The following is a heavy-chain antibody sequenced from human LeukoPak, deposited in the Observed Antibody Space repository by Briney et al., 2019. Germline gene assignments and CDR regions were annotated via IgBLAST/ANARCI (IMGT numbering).Heavy chain of an antibody. CDR3: AREFNGSPDY. D-gene: IGHD6-25*01. J-gene: IGHJ4*02. V-gene: IGHV4-39*02. CDR1: GGSISSNTYY. CDR2: IRYSGRT. Sequence: KTSETLSLTCTVSGGSISSNTYYWSWIRQPPGKGLEWIGSIRYSGRTYYKPSLKSRVTLSVDTSKNQLLFNLRSVTAADTAMYYCAREFNGSPDYLGQGTLVTVSS.